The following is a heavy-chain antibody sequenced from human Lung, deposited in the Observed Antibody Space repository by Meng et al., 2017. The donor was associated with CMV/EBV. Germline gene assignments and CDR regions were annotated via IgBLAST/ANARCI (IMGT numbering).Heavy chain of an antibody. V-gene: IGHV4-4*02. D-gene: IGHD6-19*01. J-gene: IGHJ4*02. Sequence: QLQVAGSGPGMAKPSGTLHLTCSVSAHSISRVNLGCWVRQPREKGEWLIRIIYHSGNTNYTPLLKSRVTISVDKSKNQFSMNLSSVTAADTAVYYCARVGQWLPIDYWSQGTLVTVSS. CDR3: ARVGQWLPIDY. CDR2: IYHSGNT. CDR1: AHSISRVNL.